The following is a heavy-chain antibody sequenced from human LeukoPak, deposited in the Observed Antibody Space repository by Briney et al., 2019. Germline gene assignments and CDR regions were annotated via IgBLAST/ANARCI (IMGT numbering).Heavy chain of an antibody. D-gene: IGHD2-15*01. J-gene: IGHJ6*02. CDR2: VSWNSDNI. CDR1: GFTFDDYA. Sequence: PGGSLRLSCAASGFTFDDYAMPWVRHAPGKGLEWVSGVSWNSDNIGYADSVKGRFTISRDNAKNSLYLHMNSLRAEDTALYYCTKDRQSGGSCYSCYYYGMDVWGQGTTVTVSS. V-gene: IGHV3-9*01. CDR3: TKDRQSGGSCYSCYYYGMDV.